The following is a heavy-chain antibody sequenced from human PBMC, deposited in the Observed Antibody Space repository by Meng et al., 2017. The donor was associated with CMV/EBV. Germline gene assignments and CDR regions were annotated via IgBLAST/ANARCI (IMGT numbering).Heavy chain of an antibody. Sequence: GGSLRLSCAASGFTFSSYSMNWVRQAPGKGLEWVSGINWNGGSTGYADSVKGRFTISRDNAKNSLYLQMNSLRAEDTALYYCARDYGSYYPLYYYYGMDVWGQGTTVTVSS. J-gene: IGHJ6*02. CDR2: INWNGGST. D-gene: IGHD1-26*01. CDR3: ARDYGSYYPLYYYYGMDV. CDR1: GFTFSSYS. V-gene: IGHV3-20*04.